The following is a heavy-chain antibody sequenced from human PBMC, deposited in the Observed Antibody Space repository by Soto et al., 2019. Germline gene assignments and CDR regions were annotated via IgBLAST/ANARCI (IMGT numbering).Heavy chain of an antibody. J-gene: IGHJ6*02. CDR2: IKPGSSEK. V-gene: IGHV3-7*01. Sequence: PGGSLRLSCAASGFTFSSYWMSWVRQAPGKGLEWVANIKPGSSEKYYADSVKGQFTISRDNAKNSLYLQMNSLRDEDTAVYYCARDFPYSSSWYGDYYYYYGMDVWGQGTTVTAP. D-gene: IGHD6-13*01. CDR3: ARDFPYSSSWYGDYYYYYGMDV. CDR1: GFTFSSYW.